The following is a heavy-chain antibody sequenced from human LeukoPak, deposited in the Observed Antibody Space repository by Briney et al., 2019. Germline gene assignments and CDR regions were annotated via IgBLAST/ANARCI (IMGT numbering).Heavy chain of an antibody. CDR1: AFTFSSYS. V-gene: IGHV3-48*04. J-gene: IGHJ4*02. CDR3: ARGGYYGSGS. D-gene: IGHD3-10*01. Sequence: GGSLRLSCAASAFTFSSYSMNWARQAPGKGLEWVSYISYSSSTIYYADSVKGRFTISRDNAKNSLYLQMNSLRAEDTAVYYCARGGYYGSGSWGQGTLVTVSS. CDR2: ISYSSSTI.